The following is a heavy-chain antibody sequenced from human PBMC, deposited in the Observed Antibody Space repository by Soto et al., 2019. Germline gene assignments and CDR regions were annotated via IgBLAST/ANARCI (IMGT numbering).Heavy chain of an antibody. V-gene: IGHV4-59*01. J-gene: IGHJ4*02. CDR2: IHYSGST. D-gene: IGHD4-17*01. CDR1: GGSISSYY. Sequence: SETLSLTCTVSGGSISSYYWSWIRQPPGKGLERIGYIHYSGSTNYNPSLKSRVTISVDTSKNQFSLKLTSVTAADTAVYYCARSQTTVTSYDYWGQGTLVTVS. CDR3: ARSQTTVTSYDY.